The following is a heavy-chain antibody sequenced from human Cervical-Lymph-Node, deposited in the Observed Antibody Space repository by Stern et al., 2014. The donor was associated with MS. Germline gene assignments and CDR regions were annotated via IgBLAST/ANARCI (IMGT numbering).Heavy chain of an antibody. J-gene: IGHJ4*02. V-gene: IGHV3-74*02. CDR1: GFTFNTYS. CDR3: ASAYKYGYIY. Sequence: EVQLVESGGGLVQPGGSLRLSCAASGFTFNTYSMHWVRQPPEKGLLWVSRIDSDGREPRYADSVKGRFTISRDNAKNTVYLQMNGLRAEDTAVYYCASAYKYGYIYWGQGALVTVSS. D-gene: IGHD5-18*01. CDR2: IDSDGREP.